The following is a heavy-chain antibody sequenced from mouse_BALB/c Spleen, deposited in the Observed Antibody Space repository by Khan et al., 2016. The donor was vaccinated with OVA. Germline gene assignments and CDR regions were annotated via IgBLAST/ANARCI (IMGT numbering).Heavy chain of an antibody. CDR2: ISSGGFT. J-gene: IGHJ2*01. CDR3: TEGLVLYYFDY. D-gene: IGHD3-3*01. Sequence: EVKLMESGGGLVKPGGSLKLSCAASGFTFSNYTMSWVRQTPETRLEWVASISSGGFTYYPDSVKGRFTISRDNARNILYLQRSSLRSEDTAMYYCTEGLVLYYFDYWGQGTTLTVSS. CDR1: GFTFSNYT. V-gene: IGHV5-6-5*01.